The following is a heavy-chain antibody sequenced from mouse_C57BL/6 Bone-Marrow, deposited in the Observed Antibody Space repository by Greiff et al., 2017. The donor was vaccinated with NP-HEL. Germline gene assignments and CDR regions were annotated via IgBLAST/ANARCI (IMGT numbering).Heavy chain of an antibody. J-gene: IGHJ2*01. V-gene: IGHV2-2*01. CDR2: IWSGGST. Sequence: QVQLQQSGPGLVQPSQSLSITCTVSGFSLTSYGVHWVRQSPGKGLEWLGVIWSGGSTDYNAAFISKLSISKDNSKSQVFFKMNSLQADDTAIYYCARQPLYYYGSKGYYFDYWGKGTTLTVSS. D-gene: IGHD1-1*01. CDR3: ARQPLYYYGSKGYYFDY. CDR1: GFSLTSYG.